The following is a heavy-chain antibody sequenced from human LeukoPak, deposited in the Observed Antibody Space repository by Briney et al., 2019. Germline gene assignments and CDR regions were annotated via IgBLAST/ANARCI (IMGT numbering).Heavy chain of an antibody. CDR2: IYYSGST. Sequence: SETLSLTCTVSGGSISSSSYYWGWIRQPPGKGLEWIGSIYYSGSTYYNPSLKSRVTISVDTSKNQFSLKLSSVTAADTAVYYCARGKRSYDILTGFDYWGQGTPVTVSS. V-gene: IGHV4-39*01. CDR1: GGSISSSSYY. J-gene: IGHJ4*02. CDR3: ARGKRSYDILTGFDY. D-gene: IGHD3-9*01.